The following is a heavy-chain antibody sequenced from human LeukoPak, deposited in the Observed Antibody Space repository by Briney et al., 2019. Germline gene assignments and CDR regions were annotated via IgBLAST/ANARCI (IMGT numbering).Heavy chain of an antibody. J-gene: IGHJ4*02. CDR1: GGTFSSYA. V-gene: IGHV1-69*05. CDR2: IIPIFGTA. Sequence: SVKVSCKASGGTFSSYAISWVRQAPGQGLEWTGGIIPIFGTANYAQKFQGRVTITTDESTSTAYMELSSLRSEDTAVYYCASTYYYDSSGYYFDYWGQGTLVTVSS. D-gene: IGHD3-22*01. CDR3: ASTYYYDSSGYYFDY.